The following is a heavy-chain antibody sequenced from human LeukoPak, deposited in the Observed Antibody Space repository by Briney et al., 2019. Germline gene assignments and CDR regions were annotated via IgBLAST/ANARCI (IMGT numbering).Heavy chain of an antibody. CDR2: ISSGSNTI. CDR1: GFTFSSYS. D-gene: IGHD3-16*01. V-gene: IGHV3-48*02. J-gene: IGHJ4*02. Sequence: GGSLRLSCAASGFTFSSYSMNWVRQAPGKGLEWVSYISSGSNTIYYANSVKGRFTISRDNAKNSLYLQMSSLRDEDTAIYYCARLMIMFGGVPDDYWGQGTLVTVSS. CDR3: ARLMIMFGGVPDDY.